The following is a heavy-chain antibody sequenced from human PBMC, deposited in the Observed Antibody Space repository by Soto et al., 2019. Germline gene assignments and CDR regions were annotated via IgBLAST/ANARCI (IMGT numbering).Heavy chain of an antibody. V-gene: IGHV3-73*01. D-gene: IGHD2-2*02. Sequence: SSAASGFIFSGSAIHWVRQASGNGLEWVCRIRSRANNFATSSAASVKGRFTFSRDDSKNTAYLQMNTLKPEDTAVYYCARGQGAAIGDYYYHGMDVWGQETTVTVPS. CDR1: GFIFSGSA. J-gene: IGHJ6*02. CDR3: ARGQGAAIGDYYYHGMDV. CDR2: IRSRANNFAT.